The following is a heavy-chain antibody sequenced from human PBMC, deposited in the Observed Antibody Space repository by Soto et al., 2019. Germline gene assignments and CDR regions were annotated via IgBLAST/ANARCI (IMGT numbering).Heavy chain of an antibody. CDR3: TTGFIDIPYDDSSGYSTEYGMDV. J-gene: IGHJ6*04. V-gene: IGHV3-15*01. CDR2: IKSKTDGGTT. D-gene: IGHD3-22*01. Sequence: LRLSFAASGFPFSNAWMSWVRQAPGKGLEWVGRIKSKTDGGTTDYAAPVKGRFTISRDDSKNTLYLQMNSLKTEDTAVYYCTTGFIDIPYDDSSGYSTEYGMDVRGKGTTVTVAS. CDR1: GFPFSNAW.